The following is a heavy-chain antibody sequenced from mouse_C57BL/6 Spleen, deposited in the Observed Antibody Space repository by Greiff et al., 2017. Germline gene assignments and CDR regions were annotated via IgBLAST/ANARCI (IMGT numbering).Heavy chain of an antibody. D-gene: IGHD2-1*01. J-gene: IGHJ2*01. CDR1: GFNITDYY. V-gene: IGHV14-2*01. Sequence: VQLQQSGAELVKPGASVKLSCTASGFNITDYYMHWVKQRTEQGLEWIGRLDPEDGDTKYAPKFQGKATITADTSSDTAYLQLSSLTSEDTAVYYYARWGATMFAVPPFDYWGQGTTLTVSA. CDR3: ARWGATMFAVPPFDY. CDR2: LDPEDGDT.